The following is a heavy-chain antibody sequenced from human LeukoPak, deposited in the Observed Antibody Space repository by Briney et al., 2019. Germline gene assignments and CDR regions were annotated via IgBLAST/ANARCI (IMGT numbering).Heavy chain of an antibody. CDR3: AGRATLTTNDAFDI. V-gene: IGHV5-51*01. CDR2: IYPGDSDT. CDR1: GYSFTSYW. Sequence: GESLKISCKGSGYSFTSYWIAWVRQMPGKGLEWMGIIYPGDSDTRYSPPFQGQVTISADRSISTAYLQWSSLKASDIAMYYCAGRATLTTNDAFDIWGQGTMVTVSS. D-gene: IGHD4-17*01. J-gene: IGHJ3*02.